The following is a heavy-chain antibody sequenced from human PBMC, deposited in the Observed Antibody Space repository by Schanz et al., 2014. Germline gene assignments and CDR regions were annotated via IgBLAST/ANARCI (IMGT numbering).Heavy chain of an antibody. Sequence: QVQLQESGPGLVKPSQTLSLTCTVSGGSISSGGYTWSWIRQPPGKGLEWIGYIYYSGSTYYNPSLKSRVTISVDTSKNQFSLMLGSVTAADTAVYYCARDRGYDFSFDPWGQGTLVTVSS. V-gene: IGHV4-30-4*07. CDR3: ARDRGYDFSFDP. CDR2: IYYSGST. D-gene: IGHD3-3*01. CDR1: GGSISSGGYT. J-gene: IGHJ5*02.